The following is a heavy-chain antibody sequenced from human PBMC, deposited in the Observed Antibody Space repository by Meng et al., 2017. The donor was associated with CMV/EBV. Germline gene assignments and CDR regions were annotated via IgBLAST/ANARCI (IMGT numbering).Heavy chain of an antibody. CDR2: IRYDGSNK. CDR1: GFTFSSYG. Sequence: EGSLRLSCAASGFTFSSYGMHWVRQAPGKGLEWVAFIRYDGSNKYYADSVKGRFTISRDNSKNTLYLQMSSLRAEDTAVYYCAKDQGEVEYYYGSVEYTPDDYYFDYWGQGTLITVSS. CDR3: AKDQGEVEYYYGSVEYTPDDYYFDY. J-gene: IGHJ4*02. D-gene: IGHD3-10*01. V-gene: IGHV3-30*02.